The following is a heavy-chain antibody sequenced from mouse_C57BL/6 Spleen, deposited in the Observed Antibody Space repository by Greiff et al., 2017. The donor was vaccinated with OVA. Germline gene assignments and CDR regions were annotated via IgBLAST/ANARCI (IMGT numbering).Heavy chain of an antibody. D-gene: IGHD2-14*01. Sequence: VQLQQSGAELVRPGTSVKVSCKASGYAFTNYLIEWVKQRPGQGLEWIGVINPGSGGTNYNEKFKGKATLTADKSSSTAYMQLSSLTSEDSAVYFCARKGYSGAMDYWGQGTSVTVSS. J-gene: IGHJ4*01. V-gene: IGHV1-54*01. CDR1: GYAFTNYL. CDR3: ARKGYSGAMDY. CDR2: INPGSGGT.